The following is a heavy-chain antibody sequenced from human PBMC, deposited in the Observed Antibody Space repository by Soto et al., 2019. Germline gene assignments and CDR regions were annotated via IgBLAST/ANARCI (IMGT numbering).Heavy chain of an antibody. D-gene: IGHD1-26*01. J-gene: IGHJ4*02. V-gene: IGHV5-51*01. CDR1: GYSFTSYG. CDR2: IYPGDSDT. Sequence: PGASLKISCKGSGYSFTSYGIGWVRQRPGKGLEWMGIIYPGDSDTRYSPSFQGQVTISADKSISTAYLQWSSLKASDTAMYYCARPRAGSYYPPFDYWGQGTLVTVSS. CDR3: ARPRAGSYYPPFDY.